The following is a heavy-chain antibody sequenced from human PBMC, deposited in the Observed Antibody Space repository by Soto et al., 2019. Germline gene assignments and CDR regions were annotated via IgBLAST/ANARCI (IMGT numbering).Heavy chain of an antibody. D-gene: IGHD6-19*01. V-gene: IGHV3-9*01. Sequence: LRLSCAASGFTFGDYAMQWVRQAPGKGLEWVLAISWNSGSIDYADSVKGRFTISRDNAKNSLYLQMNSLRAEDTALYYCAKSHTTSGWYVTTDYWGQGTQVTVSS. J-gene: IGHJ4*02. CDR1: GFTFGDYA. CDR3: AKSHTTSGWYVTTDY. CDR2: ISWNSGSI.